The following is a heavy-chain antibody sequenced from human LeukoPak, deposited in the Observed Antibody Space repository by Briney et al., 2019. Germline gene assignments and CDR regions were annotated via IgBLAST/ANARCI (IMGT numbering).Heavy chain of an antibody. CDR3: ARRTTGTGPFDY. J-gene: IGHJ4*02. Sequence: SETLSLTSTVSGGSISGYYWSWIRQPPGKGLEWIAYIYYRGSTNYNPSLKSRVTISVDTSKSQFSLKLSSVTAADTAVYYCARRTTGTGPFDYWGQGTLVTVSS. D-gene: IGHD1-1*01. CDR2: IYYRGST. CDR1: GGSISGYY. V-gene: IGHV4-59*08.